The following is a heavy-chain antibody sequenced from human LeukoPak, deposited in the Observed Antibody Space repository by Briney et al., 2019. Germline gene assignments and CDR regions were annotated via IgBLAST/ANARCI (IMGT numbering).Heavy chain of an antibody. D-gene: IGHD1-20*01. CDR1: GGSINNYY. J-gene: IGHJ4*02. CDR2: IYYSGST. CDR3: ARDKFNWNDGYFDY. V-gene: IGHV4-59*01. Sequence: SETLSLTCTVPGGSINNYYWSWIRQPPGKGLEWIGYIYYSGSTNYNPSLKSRVTISVDTSKNQFSLMLNSVTAADTAVYYCARDKFNWNDGYFDYWGQGSLVTVSS.